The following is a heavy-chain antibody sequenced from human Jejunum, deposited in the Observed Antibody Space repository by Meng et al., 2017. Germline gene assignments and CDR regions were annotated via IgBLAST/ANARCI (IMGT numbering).Heavy chain of an antibody. V-gene: IGHV4-39*01. CDR3: ARHGMWLLQNHY. D-gene: IGHD5-12*01. CDR2: IYYSGST. CDR1: GASISGSDNY. Sequence: QLQLQESGPGLLKPSETLSLTCTVSGASISGSDNYWGWLRQPPGKGLEWIGGIYYSGSTYYNPSLKSRVTISVDTSKNQFSLKLNSVSAADTALYFCARHGMWLLQNHYWGQGTLVTVSS. J-gene: IGHJ4*02.